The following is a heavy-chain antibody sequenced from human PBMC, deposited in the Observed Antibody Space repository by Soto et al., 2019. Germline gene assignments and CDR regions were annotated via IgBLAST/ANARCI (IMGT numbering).Heavy chain of an antibody. CDR3: AADIEMATIRTENRTSGY. D-gene: IGHD5-12*01. CDR2: IVVGSGNT. CDR1: GFTFTSSA. V-gene: IGHV1-58*01. Sequence: QMQLVQSGPEVKKPGTSVKVSCKASGFTFTSSAVQWVRQARGQRLEWIGWIVVGSGNTNYAQKFQERVTITRDMSTSTAYMELSSLRSEDTAVYYCAADIEMATIRTENRTSGYWGQGTLVTVSS. J-gene: IGHJ4*02.